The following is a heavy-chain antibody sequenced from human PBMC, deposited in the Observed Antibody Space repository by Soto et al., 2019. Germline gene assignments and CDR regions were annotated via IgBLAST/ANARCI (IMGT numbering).Heavy chain of an antibody. J-gene: IGHJ6*02. CDR1: GFTFSSYA. Sequence: GVLRLSGAASGFTFSSYAMSWVRHAPGKGLEWVSAISGSGGSTYYADSVKGRFTISRDNSKNTLYLQMNSLRAEDTAVYYCASQNEYSSSFRPNWLHYPSYGMHFWGQATTVTVSS. V-gene: IGHV3-23*01. CDR2: ISGSGGST. D-gene: IGHD6-6*01. CDR3: ASQNEYSSSFRPNWLHYPSYGMHF.